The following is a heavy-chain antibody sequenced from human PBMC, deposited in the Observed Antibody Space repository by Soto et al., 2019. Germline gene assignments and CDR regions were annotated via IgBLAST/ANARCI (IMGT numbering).Heavy chain of an antibody. Sequence: PGGSLRLSCVASTFTFSNYEMNWVRQAPGKGLEWISYISSSGLTTYYADSLKGRLTVSRDNAKNSLYLQMNSLRAEDTSVYYCATRSGGGGAFDIWGQGTMVTVSS. D-gene: IGHD3-10*01. V-gene: IGHV3-48*03. J-gene: IGHJ3*02. CDR3: ATRSGGGGAFDI. CDR2: ISSSGLTT. CDR1: TFTFSNYE.